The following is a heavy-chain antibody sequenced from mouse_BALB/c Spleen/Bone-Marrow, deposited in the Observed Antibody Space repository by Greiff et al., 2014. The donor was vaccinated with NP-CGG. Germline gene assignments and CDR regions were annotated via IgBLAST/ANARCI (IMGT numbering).Heavy chain of an antibody. CDR3: AREGTYYAYFDY. V-gene: IGHV1-4*02. CDR2: INPSIGYT. D-gene: IGHD1-1*01. CDR1: GYIFTSYT. Sequence: QVQLQQPAAELARPGASVKLSCKASGYIFTSYTIQWIKQRPGQGLEWIGYINPSIGYTDYNQKFKDKTTLTADKSSSTTYMQLNSLTSEDSAVYYCAREGTYYAYFDYWGQGTTLTVSS. J-gene: IGHJ2*01.